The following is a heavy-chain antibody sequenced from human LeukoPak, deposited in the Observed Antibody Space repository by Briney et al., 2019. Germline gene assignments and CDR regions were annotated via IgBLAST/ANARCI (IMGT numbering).Heavy chain of an antibody. V-gene: IGHV3-64*01. J-gene: IGHJ4*02. CDR3: AIDKSKRGYSYGPQGY. CDR1: GFTFSSYA. D-gene: IGHD5-18*01. Sequence: QSGGSLRLSCAASGFTFSSYAMHWVRQAPGKGLEYVSAISSNGGSTYYANSVKGRFTISRDNSKNTLYLQMGSLRAEDMAVYYCAIDKSKRGYSYGPQGYWGQGTLVTVSS. CDR2: ISSNGGST.